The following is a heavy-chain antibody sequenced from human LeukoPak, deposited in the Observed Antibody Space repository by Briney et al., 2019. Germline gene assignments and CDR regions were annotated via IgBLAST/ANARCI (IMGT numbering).Heavy chain of an antibody. CDR3: ARGSSGWYPGPFDY. V-gene: IGHV3-33*01. J-gene: IGHJ4*02. Sequence: GGSLRLSCAASGFTFSSYGMHWVRQAPGKGLEWVAVIWYDGSNKYYADSVKGRFTISRDNSKNTLYLQMNSLRAEDTAVYYCARGSSGWYPGPFDYCGQGTLVTVSS. CDR2: IWYDGSNK. D-gene: IGHD6-19*01. CDR1: GFTFSSYG.